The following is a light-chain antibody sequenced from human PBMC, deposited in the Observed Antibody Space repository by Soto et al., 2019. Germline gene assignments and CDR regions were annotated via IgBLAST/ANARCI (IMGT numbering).Light chain of an antibody. CDR2: GAS. CDR1: QSVSSY. V-gene: IGKV3-20*01. Sequence: EIVLTQSPGSLSLSPGGRATLSCRASQSVSSYLAWYQQKPGQAPRLLISGASSRATGFPDRFSGSGSGTDFSLTISRLEPEDSAVYYCQQYSSPPRTFGQGTKVEIK. J-gene: IGKJ1*01. CDR3: QQYSSPPRT.